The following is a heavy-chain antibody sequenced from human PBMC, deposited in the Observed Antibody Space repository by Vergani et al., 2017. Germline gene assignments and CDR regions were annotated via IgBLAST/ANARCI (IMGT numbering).Heavy chain of an antibody. V-gene: IGHV4-39*01. CDR2: ISYNGHT. J-gene: IGHJ2*01. D-gene: IGHD2-15*01. CDR3: AGSFPCSGCQYWSFDL. Sequence: QLQLQESGPGLVKPSETLSLTCTVSGGSISSSSYYWGWIRQPPGKGLEWIENISYNGHTYSNSSLRSRVTMSVDTSKNQVSLKLKSVTAADTAIYFCAGSFPCSGCQYWSFDLWGRGTLVTVSS. CDR1: GGSISSSSYY.